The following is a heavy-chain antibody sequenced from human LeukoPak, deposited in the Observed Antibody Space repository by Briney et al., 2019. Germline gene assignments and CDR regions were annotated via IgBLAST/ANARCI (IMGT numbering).Heavy chain of an antibody. Sequence: PSETLSLTCTVSGGSISSSSYYWGWIRQPPGKGLEWIGSIYYNESPYYNPSLKSRVTISVDTSKNQFSLKLSSVTAADTAVYYCARRIAAAGTYFDYWGQGTLVTVSS. CDR2: IYYNESP. D-gene: IGHD6-13*01. J-gene: IGHJ4*02. CDR3: ARRIAAAGTYFDY. CDR1: GGSISSSSYY. V-gene: IGHV4-39*07.